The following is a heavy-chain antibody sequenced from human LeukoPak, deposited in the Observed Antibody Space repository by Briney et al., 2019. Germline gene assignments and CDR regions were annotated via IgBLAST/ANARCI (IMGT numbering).Heavy chain of an antibody. D-gene: IGHD5-18*01. J-gene: IGHJ4*02. Sequence: ASVKVSCKTSGYTFTNNAINWVRQAPGQGLEWMGWINTNTGNPSYAQGFFTGRYVFSLDTSASTAYLQINGLKADDTAVYYCGRDPKLGIRGYTYGYIDHWGQGTLLTVAS. CDR3: GRDPKLGIRGYTYGYIDH. CDR2: INTNTGNP. V-gene: IGHV7-4-1*02. CDR1: GYTFTNNA.